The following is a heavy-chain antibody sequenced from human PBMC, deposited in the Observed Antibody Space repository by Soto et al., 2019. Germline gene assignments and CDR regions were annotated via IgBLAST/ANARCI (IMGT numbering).Heavy chain of an antibody. V-gene: IGHV1-69*12. CDR1: GGSLSNYG. CDR3: ARGDATKIVVTTYYAMDV. Sequence: QVQLAQSGAEVKKPGSSVKVSCKASGGSLSNYGISWVRQAPGQGLEWMGGIIPVFGTANYAQKFQGRVTITADESKNIVYMDVTSLRSEDTAVYYCARGDATKIVVTTYYAMDVWGQGTTVTVSS. J-gene: IGHJ6*02. D-gene: IGHD4-17*01. CDR2: IIPVFGTA.